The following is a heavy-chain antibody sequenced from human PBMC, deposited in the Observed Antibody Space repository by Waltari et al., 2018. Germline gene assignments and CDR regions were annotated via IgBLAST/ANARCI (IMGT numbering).Heavy chain of an antibody. V-gene: IGHV3-48*03. CDR1: GFTFGRFE. Sequence: EVQLVESGGGLVQPGGSLRLSCAASGFTFGRFEMNWVRQAPGKGLEWLSSIEYFGYTMYYADSVRGRFTISRDNAKNSLYLQMNSLRAEDTAIYYCARDPRLRFWGQGTVVTVSS. CDR3: ARDPRLRF. J-gene: IGHJ4*02. CDR2: IEYFGYTM. D-gene: IGHD3-3*01.